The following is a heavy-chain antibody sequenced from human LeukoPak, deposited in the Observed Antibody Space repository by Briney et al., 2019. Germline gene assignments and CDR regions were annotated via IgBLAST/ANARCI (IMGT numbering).Heavy chain of an antibody. J-gene: IGHJ6*03. D-gene: IGHD3-3*01. CDR3: ARGQYDFWSGDYYYYMDV. Sequence: PSETLSLTCTVSGGSISSYYWSWIRQPAGKGLEWIGRIYTSGSTNYNPSLKSRVTMSVDTSKNQFSLKLSSVTAADTAVYYCARGQYDFWSGDYYYYMDVWGKGTTVTVSS. CDR1: GGSISSYY. V-gene: IGHV4-4*07. CDR2: IYTSGST.